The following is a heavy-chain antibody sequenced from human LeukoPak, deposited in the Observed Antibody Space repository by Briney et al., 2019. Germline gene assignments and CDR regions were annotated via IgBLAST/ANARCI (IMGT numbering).Heavy chain of an antibody. Sequence: PGGSPRLSCAASGFTLSNYWMHWVREAPGKGLVWVSRINIDGSSTTYADSVKGRFSISRDNDKNTLYLQMNSLRPEETAVYYCAREGSRWPPYFDHWGQGTLVTVSS. V-gene: IGHV3-74*01. CDR1: GFTLSNYW. CDR2: INIDGSST. D-gene: IGHD6-19*01. J-gene: IGHJ4*02. CDR3: AREGSRWPPYFDH.